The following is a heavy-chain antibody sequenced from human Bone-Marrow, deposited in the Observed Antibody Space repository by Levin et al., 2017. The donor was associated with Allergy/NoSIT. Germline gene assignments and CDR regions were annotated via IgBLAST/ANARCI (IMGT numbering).Heavy chain of an antibody. CDR1: GGSISSYY. CDR3: ARIRPAYCSSTSCYWFDP. Sequence: SETLSLTCTVSGGSISSYYWSWIRQPAGKGLEWIGRIYTSGSTNYNPSLKSRVTMSVDTSKNQFSLKLSSVTAADTAVYYCARIRPAYCSSTSCYWFDPWGQGTLVTVSS. CDR2: IYTSGST. J-gene: IGHJ5*02. D-gene: IGHD2-2*01. V-gene: IGHV4-4*07.